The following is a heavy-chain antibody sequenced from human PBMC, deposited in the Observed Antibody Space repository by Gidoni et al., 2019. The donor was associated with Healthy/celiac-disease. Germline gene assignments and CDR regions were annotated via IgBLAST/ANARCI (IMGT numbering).Heavy chain of an antibody. J-gene: IGHJ4*02. CDR3: ARGNYYDSSGYYFFDY. CDR1: GFPFSSYS. D-gene: IGHD3-22*01. CDR2: ISSSSSYI. V-gene: IGHV3-21*01. Sequence: EVQLVESGGGLVKPGGSLRPSCSASGFPFSSYSMNWVRQAPGKGLEWVSSISSSSSYIYYADSVKGRFTISRDNAKNSLYLQMNSLRAEDTAVYYCARGNYYDSSGYYFFDYWGQGTLVTVSS.